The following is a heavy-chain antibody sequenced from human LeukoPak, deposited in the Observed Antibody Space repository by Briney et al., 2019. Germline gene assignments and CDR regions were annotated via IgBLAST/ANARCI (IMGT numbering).Heavy chain of an antibody. CDR2: INHSGST. V-gene: IGHV4-34*01. CDR1: GGSFSGHY. D-gene: IGHD3-3*01. CDR3: ARAPYYDFWSSYPTKLRANWFDP. J-gene: IGHJ5*02. Sequence: SETLSLTCAVYGGSFSGHYWSWIRQPPGKGLEWIGEINHSGSTNYNPSLKSRVTISVDTSKNQFSLKLSSVTAADTAVYYCARAPYYDFWSSYPTKLRANWFDPWGQGTLVTVSS.